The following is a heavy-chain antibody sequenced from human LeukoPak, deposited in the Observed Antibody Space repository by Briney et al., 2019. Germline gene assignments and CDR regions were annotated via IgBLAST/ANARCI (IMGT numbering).Heavy chain of an antibody. CDR3: AREYYGSGGIQYAFDL. Sequence: ASVKVSCKASGYTFTDYYMHWVRPAPGQGLDWMGCIDPDSGGAKYGQNFQGRVTMTRDTSISTAYMELSRPRSDDTTISYCAREYYGSGGIQYAFDLWRQATMVTVSS. J-gene: IGHJ3*01. CDR2: IDPDSGGA. V-gene: IGHV1-2*02. D-gene: IGHD3-22*01. CDR1: GYTFTDYY.